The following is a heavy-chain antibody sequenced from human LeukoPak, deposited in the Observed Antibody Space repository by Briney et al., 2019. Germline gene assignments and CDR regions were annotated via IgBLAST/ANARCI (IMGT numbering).Heavy chain of an antibody. V-gene: IGHV3-23*01. CDR1: GFTFNSYA. CDR2: ITGSGDST. J-gene: IGHJ2*01. Sequence: GGSLRLSCAASGFTFNSYAMSWVRQAPGKGLEWVSSITGSGDSTYYADSVKGRFTISRDNTQNTVYLQMNSLRTEDTAVYYCARGSVPRVIWYFDVWGRGTLVTVSS. CDR3: ARGSVPRVIWYFDV.